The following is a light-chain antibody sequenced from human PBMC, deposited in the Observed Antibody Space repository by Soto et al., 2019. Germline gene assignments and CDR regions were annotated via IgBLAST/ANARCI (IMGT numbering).Light chain of an antibody. Sequence: QSVLTQPPSVSAAPGQKVTISCSGSSSNIGNNYVSWYQQLPGTAPKFLIYDNNKRPSRIPDRFSGSKFGASATLDITGLQTGDEADYYCGTWDSSLGAWVFGGGTKLTVL. CDR3: GTWDSSLGAWV. J-gene: IGLJ3*02. CDR2: DNN. V-gene: IGLV1-51*01. CDR1: SSNIGNNY.